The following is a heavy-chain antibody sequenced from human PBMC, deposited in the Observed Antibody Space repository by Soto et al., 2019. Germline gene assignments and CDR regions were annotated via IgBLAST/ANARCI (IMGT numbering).Heavy chain of an antibody. CDR1: GFSLSNARMG. J-gene: IGHJ3*01. D-gene: IGHD3-22*01. CDR2: IFANDEE. CDR3: ARMGDYYDNAGDPFDL. V-gene: IGHV2-26*01. Sequence: QVTLKESGPVLVKPTETLTLTCTVSGFSLSNARMGVSWIRQPPGKALEWLAHIFANDEESYNTSLRSRLTTSRDTSKNQVVLTMTNMDPVDTATYYCARMGDYYDNAGDPFDLWGQGTRVTVSS.